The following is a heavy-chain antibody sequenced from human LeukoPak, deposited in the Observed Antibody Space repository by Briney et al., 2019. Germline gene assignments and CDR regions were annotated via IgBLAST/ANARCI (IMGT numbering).Heavy chain of an antibody. CDR3: ARDWDTSGYYYSGSWFDP. D-gene: IGHD3-22*01. CDR2: INPNTGGT. Sequence: ASVRVSCKASGYTFTSYYMHWVRQAPGQGLEWMGWINPNTGGTKYVQKFQGRVTMTRDMSISTAYMELSRLRSDDTAVYFCARDWDTSGYYYSGSWFDPWGQGTLVTVSS. CDR1: GYTFTSYY. J-gene: IGHJ5*02. V-gene: IGHV1-2*02.